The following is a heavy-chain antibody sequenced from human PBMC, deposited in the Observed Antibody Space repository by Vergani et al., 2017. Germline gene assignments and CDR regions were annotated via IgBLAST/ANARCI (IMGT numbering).Heavy chain of an antibody. V-gene: IGHV4-59*01. CDR2: IYYSGST. D-gene: IGHD3-10*01. Sequence: QVQLQESGPGLVKPSETLSLTCTVSGGSISSYYWSWIRQPPGKGLEWIGYIYYSGSTNYNPSLKSRVTISVDTSKNQFSLKLSSVTAADTAVYCCARAGGWFGELPPLGWFDPWGQGTLVTVSS. CDR1: GGSISSYY. J-gene: IGHJ5*02. CDR3: ARAGGWFGELPPLGWFDP.